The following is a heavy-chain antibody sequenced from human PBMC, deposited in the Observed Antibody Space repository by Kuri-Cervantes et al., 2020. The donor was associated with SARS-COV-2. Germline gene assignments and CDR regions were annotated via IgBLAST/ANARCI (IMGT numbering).Heavy chain of an antibody. CDR3: VKARVSGYNYGTNTFSVFES. Sequence: GESLNISCSTSGFTLSCYAMQWIRQAPQKGLEFVASISSDGDTTYYAGSVGGRCTVSRDNSMNTLYLQMSSLRPDDTAVYYCVKARVSGYNYGTNTFSVFESWGQGTLVTVSS. CDR2: ISSDGDTT. CDR1: GFTLSCYA. D-gene: IGHD5-18*01. V-gene: IGHV3-64D*08. J-gene: IGHJ4*02.